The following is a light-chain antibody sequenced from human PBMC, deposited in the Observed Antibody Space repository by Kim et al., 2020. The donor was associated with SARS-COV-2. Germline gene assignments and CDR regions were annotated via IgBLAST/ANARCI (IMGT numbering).Light chain of an antibody. CDR1: QSVSSY. V-gene: IGKV3-11*01. CDR2: DAS. J-gene: IGKJ1*01. Sequence: SPGERAPLSCRASQSVSSYLAWYQQKPGQIPRLLIYDASHRATGIPARFSGSGSGTDFTLTISSLEPEDFAVYYCQQRSNWPPWTFGQGTKVDIK. CDR3: QQRSNWPPWT.